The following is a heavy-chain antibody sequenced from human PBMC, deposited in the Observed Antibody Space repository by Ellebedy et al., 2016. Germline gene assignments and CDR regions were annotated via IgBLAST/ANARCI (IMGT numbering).Heavy chain of an antibody. J-gene: IGHJ4*02. CDR2: IYYSGST. V-gene: IGHV4-4*02. CDR3: ARKLSSGWSFDH. D-gene: IGHD6-19*01. CDR1: GGSISSSNW. Sequence: SETLSLTCAVSGGSISSSNWWRWVRQPPGKGLEWLGEIYYSGSTHDNPSLKSRVTISKDTSKNQVSLKLSSVTAADTAVYYCARKLSSGWSFDHWGQGTLVIVSS.